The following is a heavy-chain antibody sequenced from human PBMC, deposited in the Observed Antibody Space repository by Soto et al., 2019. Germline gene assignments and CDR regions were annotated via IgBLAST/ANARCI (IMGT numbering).Heavy chain of an antibody. CDR3: ARDGAYGDFEYFQH. D-gene: IGHD4-17*01. V-gene: IGHV3-30-3*01. CDR2: ISYDGSNK. Sequence: PGGSLRLSCAASGFTFSSYAMHWVRQAPGKGLEWVAVISYDGSNKYYADSVKGRFTISRDNSKNTLYLQMNSLRAEDTAVYYCARDGAYGDFEYFQHWGQGTLVTVSS. CDR1: GFTFSSYA. J-gene: IGHJ1*01.